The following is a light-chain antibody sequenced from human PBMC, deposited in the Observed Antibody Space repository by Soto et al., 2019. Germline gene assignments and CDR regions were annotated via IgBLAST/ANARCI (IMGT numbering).Light chain of an antibody. CDR1: QSVSSL. CDR2: GAS. V-gene: IGKV3-15*01. CDR3: QQYSSWPLS. Sequence: EIVMTQSPASLSVSPGESVTLSCRASQSVSSLLAWYQQRPGQAPRLLIFGASVRATGVPARFSGSGSGTEFTLTITSLQSEDFAVYNCQQYSSWPLSFGGGTKVEVK. J-gene: IGKJ4*01.